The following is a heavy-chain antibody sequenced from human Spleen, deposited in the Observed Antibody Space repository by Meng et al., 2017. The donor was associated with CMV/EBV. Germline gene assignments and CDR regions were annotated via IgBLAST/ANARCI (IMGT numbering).Heavy chain of an antibody. CDR2: INHSGST. V-gene: IGHV4-34*01. CDR3: ASIAAAGTAIVY. D-gene: IGHD6-13*01. J-gene: IGHJ4*02. Sequence: QVPPPQGGAGLLKPSETLSLTCAVYGGSFSGYYWSWIRQPPGKGLEWIGEINHSGSTNYNPSLKSRVTISVDTSKNQFSLKLSSVTAADTAVYYCASIAAAGTAIVYWGQGTLVTVSS. CDR1: GGSFSGYY.